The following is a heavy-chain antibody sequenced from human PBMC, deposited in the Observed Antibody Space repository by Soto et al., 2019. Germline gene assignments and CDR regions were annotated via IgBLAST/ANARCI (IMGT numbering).Heavy chain of an antibody. CDR3: ARDVAPVAGSLGDVFDV. V-gene: IGHV6-1*01. D-gene: IGHD6-19*01. J-gene: IGHJ3*01. CDR2: TYYRSKWNN. Sequence: SQTLSLTCAISGGSVSSNSAAWNCIRQSPSRGLEWLGRTYYRSKWNNDYAISVKSRITINPDTSKNQFSLQLNSVTPEDTAVYYCARDVAPVAGSLGDVFDVWGQGTMVTVSS. CDR1: GGSVSSNSAA.